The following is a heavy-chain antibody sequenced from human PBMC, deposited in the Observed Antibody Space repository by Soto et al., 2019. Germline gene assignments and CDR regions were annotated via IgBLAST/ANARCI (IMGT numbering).Heavy chain of an antibody. Sequence: ASVKVSCKASGYTFTSYDINWVRQATGQGLEWMGWMNPNSGNTGYAQKFQGRVTMTRNTSISTAYMELSSLRSEDTAVYYCARVSGFRYYCGSGSLNYWGQGTLVTVSS. CDR1: GYTFTSYD. CDR2: MNPNSGNT. J-gene: IGHJ4*02. CDR3: ARVSGFRYYCGSGSLNY. V-gene: IGHV1-8*01. D-gene: IGHD3-10*01.